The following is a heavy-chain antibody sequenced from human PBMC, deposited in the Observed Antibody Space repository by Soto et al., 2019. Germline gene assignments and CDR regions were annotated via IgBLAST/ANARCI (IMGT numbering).Heavy chain of an antibody. J-gene: IGHJ4*02. CDR1: GFTFSSYG. CDR3: AKDPRLDILTGPFDY. V-gene: IGHV3-30*18. Sequence: QVQLVESGGGVVQPGRSLRLSCAASGFTFSSYGMHWVRQAPGKGLEWVAVISYDGSNKYYADSVKGRFTISRDNSKNTLYLQMNSLGAEDTAVYYCAKDPRLDILTGPFDYWGQGTLVTVSS. D-gene: IGHD3-9*01. CDR2: ISYDGSNK.